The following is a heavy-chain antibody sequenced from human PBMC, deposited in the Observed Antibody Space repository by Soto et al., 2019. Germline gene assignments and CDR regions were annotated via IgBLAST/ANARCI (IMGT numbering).Heavy chain of an antibody. V-gene: IGHV4-39*01. D-gene: IGHD3-22*01. Sequence: QMQLQESGPGLVKPSETLSLTCTVSGGSISSSSYYWGWIRQPPGQGLEWLGTIYSLGNTYYNPSLKSRVTISVDKSKSQLFLKLSSVTAPDTAVSYCARQIYDSSGYYYAYWGQGTRVTVSS. J-gene: IGHJ4*02. CDR1: GGSISSSSYY. CDR2: IYSLGNT. CDR3: ARQIYDSSGYYYAY.